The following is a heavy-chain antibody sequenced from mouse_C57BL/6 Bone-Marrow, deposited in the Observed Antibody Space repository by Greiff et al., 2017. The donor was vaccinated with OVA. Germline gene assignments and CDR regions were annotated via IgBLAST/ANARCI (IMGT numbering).Heavy chain of an antibody. CDR2: IDPSDSYT. CDR1: GYTFTSYW. V-gene: IGHV1-50*01. D-gene: IGHD2-14*01. Sequence: QVQLKQPGAELVKPGASVKLSCKASGYTFTSYWMQWVKQRPGQGLEWIGEIDPSDSYTNYNQKFKGKATLTGDTSSSTAYMQLSSLTSEDSAVYYCASGGTPVAYWGQGTLVTVSA. J-gene: IGHJ3*01. CDR3: ASGGTPVAY.